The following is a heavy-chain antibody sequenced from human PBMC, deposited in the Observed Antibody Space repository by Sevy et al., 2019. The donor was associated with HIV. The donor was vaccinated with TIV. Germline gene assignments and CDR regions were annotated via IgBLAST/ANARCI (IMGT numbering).Heavy chain of an antibody. D-gene: IGHD2-2*01. Sequence: GGSLRLSCAASGFTFSNAWMSWVRQAPGKGLEWVGRIKSKTDGGTTDYAAPVKGRFTISRDDSKNTRYLQMNSLKTADTAVYYCTTRLGYCSSTSCYAGYYYYYGMDVWGQGTTVTVSS. V-gene: IGHV3-15*01. CDR2: IKSKTDGGTT. CDR3: TTRLGYCSSTSCYAGYYYYYGMDV. J-gene: IGHJ6*02. CDR1: GFTFSNAW.